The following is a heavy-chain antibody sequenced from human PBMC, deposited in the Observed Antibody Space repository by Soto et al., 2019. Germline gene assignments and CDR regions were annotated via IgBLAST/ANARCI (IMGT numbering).Heavy chain of an antibody. J-gene: IGHJ4*02. D-gene: IGHD3-16*01. CDR2: INPNSGGT. CDR3: ARDRTEDQGWLQCFKRGRVWPYYFCC. V-gene: IGHV1-2*04. Sequence: ASVKVSCKASGYTFTGYYMHWVRQAPGQGLEWMGWINPNSGGTNYAQKFQGWVTMTRDTSISTAYMELSRLRSDDTAVYYCARDRTEDQGWLQCFKRGRVWPYYFCCWGQGTLVTVSS. CDR1: GYTFTGYY.